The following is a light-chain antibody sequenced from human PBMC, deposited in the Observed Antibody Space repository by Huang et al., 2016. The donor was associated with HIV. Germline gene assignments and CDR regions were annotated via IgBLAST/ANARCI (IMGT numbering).Light chain of an antibody. V-gene: IGKV3-15*01. CDR1: QRVSSN. CDR2: GAS. J-gene: IGKJ1*01. CDR3: HQYTKWPSWT. Sequence: EIVMTQSPGTLTVSPGERATLSCRASQRVSSNLAWYQQKPGRTPRLLIYGASTRATGIPARCSGSGSGTEFTLTISSLQSEDCGVYYCHQYTKWPSWTFGQGTKVEIK.